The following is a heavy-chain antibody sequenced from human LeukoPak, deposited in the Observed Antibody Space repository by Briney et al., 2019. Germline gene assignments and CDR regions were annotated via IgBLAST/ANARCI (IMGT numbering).Heavy chain of an antibody. V-gene: IGHV4-61*02. J-gene: IGHJ6*02. Sequence: PSQTLSLTCTVSDGSISSGSYYWSWIRQPAGKGLEWIGRIYTSGSTNYNPSLKSRVTISVDTSKNQFSLKLSSVTAADTAVYYCARGDYYDSSGYPPYYYYGMDAWGQGTTVTVSS. CDR2: IYTSGST. CDR1: DGSISSGSYY. D-gene: IGHD3-22*01. CDR3: ARGDYYDSSGYPPYYYYGMDA.